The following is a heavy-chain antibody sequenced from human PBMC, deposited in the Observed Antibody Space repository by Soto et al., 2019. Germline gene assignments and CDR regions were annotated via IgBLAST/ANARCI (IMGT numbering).Heavy chain of an antibody. D-gene: IGHD1-26*01. V-gene: IGHV4-39*01. CDR3: ARGGIPPSGYGIAYAMDV. Sequence: ETLSLTCTVSGVSISGSRYYWGWIRQPPGRGLEWIGNIYYSGSTYYTPALKSRVTLSVDTSKNQFSLNLNSVTAADTAVYYCARGGIPPSGYGIAYAMDVWGQGTTVTVFS. CDR1: GVSISGSRYY. CDR2: IYYSGST. J-gene: IGHJ6*02.